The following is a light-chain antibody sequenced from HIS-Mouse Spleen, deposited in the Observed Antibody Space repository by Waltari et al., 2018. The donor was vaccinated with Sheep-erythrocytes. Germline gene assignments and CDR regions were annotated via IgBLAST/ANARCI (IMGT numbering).Light chain of an antibody. CDR3: SSYAGSNNWV. CDR2: EVS. V-gene: IGLV2-8*01. CDR1: SSDVGGYNY. Sequence: QSALTQPPSASGSPGQSVTISCTGTSSDVGGYNYVSWYQQHPGKAPKPMSYEVSKRPAGGPDRFSGSKSGNTASLTVSGLQAEDEADYYCSSYAGSNNWVFGGGTKLTVL. J-gene: IGLJ3*02.